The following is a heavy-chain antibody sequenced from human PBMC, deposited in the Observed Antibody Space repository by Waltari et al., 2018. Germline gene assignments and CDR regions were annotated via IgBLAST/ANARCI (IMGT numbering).Heavy chain of an antibody. CDR2: SNAGNGNT. Sequence: QVQLVQSGAEVKKPGASVKVSCKASGYTFTSYAMHWVRQAPGHRLGGMGGSNAGNGNTKDSQEFQGRGTITRDTAASTAYMELSSLRSEDMAVYYCAREVLGAIRLYSSGWYYFDYWGQGTLVTVSS. V-gene: IGHV1-3*02. D-gene: IGHD6-19*01. CDR1: GYTFTSYA. CDR3: AREVLGAIRLYSSGWYYFDY. J-gene: IGHJ4*02.